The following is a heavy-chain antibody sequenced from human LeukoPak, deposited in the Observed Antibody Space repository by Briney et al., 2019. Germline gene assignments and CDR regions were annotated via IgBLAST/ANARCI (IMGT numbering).Heavy chain of an antibody. J-gene: IGHJ4*02. CDR1: GGTFSSYA. Sequence: SVKVSCKASGGTFSSYAISWVRQAPGQGLEWMGGIIPIFGTANYAQKFQGRVTITADKSTSTAYMELSSLRSEDTAVYYCARGAFYSSSWYTALDYWGQGTLVTVSS. CDR2: IIPIFGTA. CDR3: ARGAFYSSSWYTALDY. D-gene: IGHD6-13*01. V-gene: IGHV1-69*06.